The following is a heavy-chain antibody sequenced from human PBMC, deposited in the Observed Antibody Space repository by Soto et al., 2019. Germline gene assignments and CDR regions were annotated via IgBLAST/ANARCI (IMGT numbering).Heavy chain of an antibody. Sequence: ASVKVSCKASGYTFTSYPMHCVRQAPGQVLEWMGRINVCNGDKKYSQKFQGRVTITRDTTAITAYMELSSLRSEDTAVYYCVRDWTHYDSSGPGDYWGQGTQVTVSS. V-gene: IGHV1-3*01. CDR1: GYTFTSYP. CDR2: INVCNGDK. D-gene: IGHD3-22*01. CDR3: VRDWTHYDSSGPGDY. J-gene: IGHJ4*02.